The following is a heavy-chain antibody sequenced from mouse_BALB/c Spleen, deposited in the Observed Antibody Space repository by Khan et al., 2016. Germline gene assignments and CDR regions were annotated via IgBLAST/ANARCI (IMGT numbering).Heavy chain of an antibody. CDR1: GFTFSDYY. V-gene: IGHV5-4*02. CDR3: ARGRGDGYFAY. CDR2: ISDGGSYT. D-gene: IGHD2-3*01. J-gene: IGHJ3*01. Sequence: LVESGGGLVKPGGSLKLSCAASGFTFSDYYMYWVRQTPEKRLEWVATISDGGSYTYYPDSVKGRFTISRDNAKNNLYLQMSRLKSEDTAMYYCARGRGDGYFAYWGQGTLVTVSA.